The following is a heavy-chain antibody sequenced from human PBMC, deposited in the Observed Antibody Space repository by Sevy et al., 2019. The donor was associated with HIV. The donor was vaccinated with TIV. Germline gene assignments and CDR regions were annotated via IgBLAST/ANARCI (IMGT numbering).Heavy chain of an antibody. CDR1: GFTFSSYA. J-gene: IGHJ4*02. CDR3: ARDFGSSGYYPIDY. V-gene: IGHV3-30-3*01. CDR2: ISYDGSNK. D-gene: IGHD3-22*01. Sequence: GGSLRLSCAASGFTFSSYAMHWVRQAPGKGLEWVAVISYDGSNKYYADSVKGRFTISRDNSKNTLYPQMNSLRAEDTAVYYCARDFGSSGYYPIDYWGQGTLVTVSS.